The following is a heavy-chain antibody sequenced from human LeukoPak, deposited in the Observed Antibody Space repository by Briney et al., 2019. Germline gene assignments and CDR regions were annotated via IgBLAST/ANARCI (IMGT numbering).Heavy chain of an antibody. CDR2: IKQDGSEK. CDR3: ARSSRTTGLYYFDY. V-gene: IGHV3-7*01. J-gene: IGHJ4*02. Sequence: GGSLRLSCAASGFTFSGYWMTWVRQAPRKGLEWVANIKQDGSEKYYVDSVKGRFTISRDNAKNSLYLQMHSLRAEDTAVYYCARSSRTTGLYYFDYWGQGTLVTVSS. CDR1: GFTFSGYW. D-gene: IGHD1-1*01.